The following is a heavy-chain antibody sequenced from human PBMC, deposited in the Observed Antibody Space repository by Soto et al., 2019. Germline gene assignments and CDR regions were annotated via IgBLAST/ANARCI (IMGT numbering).Heavy chain of an antibody. V-gene: IGHV4-34*01. CDR2: INHSGNT. D-gene: IGHD1-26*01. Sequence: SETLSLTCGVYGDSFSDYYWAWVRQPPGKGLERIGEINHSGNTYFAPSLKSRLTMSIDTSRNHVSLHLTSVTAADTAVYYCATFSIVGTDIFNHWGQGTQVTVSS. CDR1: GDSFSDYY. CDR3: ATFSIVGTDIFNH. J-gene: IGHJ4*02.